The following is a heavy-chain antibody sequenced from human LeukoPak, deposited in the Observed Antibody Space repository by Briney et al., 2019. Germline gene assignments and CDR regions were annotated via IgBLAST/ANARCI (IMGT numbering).Heavy chain of an antibody. CDR1: GFTFSSYW. J-gene: IGHJ4*02. V-gene: IGHV3-74*01. CDR3: ARGDSSGYYDGRPFDY. CDR2: INSDGCST. Sequence: GGSLRLSCAASGFTFSSYWMHWVRQAPVKGLVWVSRINSDGCSTSYADSVKGRFTISRDNAKNTLYLQMNSLRAEDTAVYYCARGDSSGYYDGRPFDYWGQGTLVTVSS. D-gene: IGHD3-22*01.